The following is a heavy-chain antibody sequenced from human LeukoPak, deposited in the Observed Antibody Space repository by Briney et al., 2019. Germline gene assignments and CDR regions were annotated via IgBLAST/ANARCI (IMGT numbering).Heavy chain of an antibody. CDR1: GGSISSGSYY. Sequence: SETLSLTCTVSGGSISSGSYYWSWIRQPAGKGLEWIGRIYTSGSTNYNPSRKSRVTISVDTSKNQFSLKLSSVTAADTAVYYCARGLAAAVLWTYFDYWGQGTLVTVSS. CDR2: IYTSGST. CDR3: ARGLAAAVLWTYFDY. J-gene: IGHJ4*02. D-gene: IGHD6-13*01. V-gene: IGHV4-61*02.